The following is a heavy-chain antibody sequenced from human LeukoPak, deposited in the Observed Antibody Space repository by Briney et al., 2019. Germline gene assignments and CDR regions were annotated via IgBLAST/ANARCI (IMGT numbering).Heavy chain of an antibody. CDR2: IDSDGIST. CDR1: GFTFSTYW. Sequence: GGSLRLSCAASGFTFSTYWTHWVRQAPGKGLVWVSRIDSDGISTNYADSVKGRFTISRDNAKHTLYLQMNSLRAEDTAVYYFVRGDYHPIWGQGTLVTVSS. D-gene: IGHD4/OR15-4a*01. V-gene: IGHV3-74*01. CDR3: VRGDYHPI. J-gene: IGHJ4*02.